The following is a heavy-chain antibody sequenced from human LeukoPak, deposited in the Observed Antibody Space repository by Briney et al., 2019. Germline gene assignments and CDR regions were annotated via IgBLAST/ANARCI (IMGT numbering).Heavy chain of an antibody. CDR2: ISTYNGNT. D-gene: IGHD1-26*01. CDR1: GYSFTTYA. V-gene: IGHV1-18*04. CDR3: ARGWDRFEY. Sequence: ASVKVSCKASGYSFTTYAISWVRQAPGQGLEWMGWISTYNGNTNYAQNLQGRVTLTTDTSTSTAYMELRSLRSDDTAVYYCARGWDRFEYWGQGTLVTVSS. J-gene: IGHJ4*02.